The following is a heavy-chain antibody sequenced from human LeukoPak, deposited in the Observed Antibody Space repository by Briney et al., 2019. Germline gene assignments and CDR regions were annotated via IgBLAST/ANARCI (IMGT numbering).Heavy chain of an antibody. Sequence: GGSLRLSCAASGFTFSSYGMHWVRQAPGKGLEWVAVISYDGSNKYYAGSVKGRFTISRDNSKNTLYLQMNSLRAEDTAVYYCAKILDYWGQGTLVTVSS. V-gene: IGHV3-30*18. CDR2: ISYDGSNK. CDR1: GFTFSSYG. CDR3: AKILDY. J-gene: IGHJ4*02.